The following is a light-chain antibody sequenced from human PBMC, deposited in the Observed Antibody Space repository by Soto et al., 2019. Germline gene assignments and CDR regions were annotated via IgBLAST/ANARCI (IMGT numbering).Light chain of an antibody. CDR3: QQYNSYWT. CDR1: QSISSW. V-gene: IGKV1-5*03. Sequence: DIQMTQSPSTLSASVGDRVTITCRACQSISSWLAWYQQKAGKAPKLMIYKASSLESGVPSRFSGSRSGTELTLTISSLQPDDFATYDCQQYNSYWTFGQGTKVEIK. CDR2: KAS. J-gene: IGKJ1*01.